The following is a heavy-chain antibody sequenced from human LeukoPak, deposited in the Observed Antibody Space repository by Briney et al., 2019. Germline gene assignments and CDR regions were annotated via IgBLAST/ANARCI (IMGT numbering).Heavy chain of an antibody. V-gene: IGHV1-2*04. CDR2: INPNSGGT. D-gene: IGHD1-26*01. CDR3: ARSLPHINWFDP. CDR1: GYTFTGYY. J-gene: IGHJ5*02. Sequence: ASVKVSCEASGYTFTGYYMHWVRQAPGQGLEWMGWINPNSGGTNYAQKFQGWVTMTRDTSISTAYMELSRLRSDDTAVYYCARSLPHINWFDPWGQGTLVTVSS.